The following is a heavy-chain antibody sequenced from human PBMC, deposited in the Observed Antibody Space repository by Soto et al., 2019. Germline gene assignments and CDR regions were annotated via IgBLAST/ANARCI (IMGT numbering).Heavy chain of an antibody. V-gene: IGHV5-51*01. Sequence: EVQLVQSGAEVKKPGESLKISCKSSGYTYISYWIGWVRQVPGKGLEWMGIISPGDSDTRYSPSFEGQVIISADKSLNTAYLQWSRLKASDTAKYYCVRSRDSGWPYFFDYWGQGTLVTVSS. CDR2: ISPGDSDT. CDR1: GYTYISYW. D-gene: IGHD6-19*01. J-gene: IGHJ4*02. CDR3: VRSRDSGWPYFFDY.